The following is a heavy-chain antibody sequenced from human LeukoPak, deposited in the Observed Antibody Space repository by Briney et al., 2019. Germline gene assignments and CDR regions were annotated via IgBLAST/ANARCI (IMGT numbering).Heavy chain of an antibody. Sequence: KPSETLSLTCTVSGGSISSSSYYWGWIRQPPGKGLEWIGSIYYSGSTYYNPSLKSRVTISVDTSKNQFSLKLSSVTAADTAVYYCARGGLLDYWGQGTLVTVSS. D-gene: IGHD1-26*01. J-gene: IGHJ4*02. V-gene: IGHV4-39*07. CDR1: GGSISSSSYY. CDR3: ARGGLLDY. CDR2: IYYSGST.